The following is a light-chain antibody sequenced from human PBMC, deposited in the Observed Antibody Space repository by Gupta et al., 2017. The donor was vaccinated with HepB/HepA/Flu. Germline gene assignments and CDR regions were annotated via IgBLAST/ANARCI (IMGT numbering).Light chain of an antibody. V-gene: IGLV2-23*02. J-gene: IGLJ2*01. Sequence: QSALTQPASVSGSPGQSITISCTGTSSDIGTYDLVSWYQQHPGKAPKVMIYEVNKRPSGVSDRFSGSNSGNTASLTISGLQAEDEADYYCSSYRGSDTFVVFGGGTSLTVL. CDR2: EVN. CDR1: SSDIGTYDL. CDR3: SSYRGSDTFVV.